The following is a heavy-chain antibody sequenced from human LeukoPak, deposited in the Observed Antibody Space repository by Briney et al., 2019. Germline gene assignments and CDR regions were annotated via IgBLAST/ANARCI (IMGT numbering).Heavy chain of an antibody. CDR3: ARGAGYNYPYYFDY. CDR1: GFTFSSYW. V-gene: IGHV3-74*01. J-gene: IGHJ4*02. D-gene: IGHD5-24*01. CDR2: INSDGSST. Sequence: GGSLRLSCAASGFTFSSYWMHWVRRAPGKGLVWVSRINSDGSSTSYADSVKGRFTISRDNSKNTLYLQMNSLRAEDTAVYYCARGAGYNYPYYFDYWGQGTLVTVSS.